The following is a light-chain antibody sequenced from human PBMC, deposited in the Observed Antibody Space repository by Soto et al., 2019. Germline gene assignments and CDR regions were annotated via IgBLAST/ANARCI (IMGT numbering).Light chain of an antibody. CDR2: LNSAGSH. J-gene: IGLJ2*01. V-gene: IGLV4-69*01. CDR1: SGHSSYA. CDR3: QTWVTGCSVV. Sequence: QLVLTQSPSASASLGASVKLTCTLSSGHSSYAIAWHQQQPETGPRYLMKLNSAGSHNKGDGIPDRYSGSSSGAARYLTITSLQSEDEAEYSCQTWVTGCSVVFGGGTKLTVL.